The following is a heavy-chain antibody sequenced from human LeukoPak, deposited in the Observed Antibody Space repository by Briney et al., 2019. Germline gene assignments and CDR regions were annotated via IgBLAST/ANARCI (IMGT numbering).Heavy chain of an antibody. CDR2: IYHSGST. V-gene: IGHV4-30-2*01. CDR3: ASATVMGSSYAFDI. CDR1: GGSISSGGYY. J-gene: IGHJ3*02. D-gene: IGHD6-6*01. Sequence: PSETLSLTCTVSGGSISSGGYYWSWIRQPPGKGLEWIGYIYHSGSTYYNPSLKSRVTISVDRSKKQFSLKLSSVTVADAAVYYCASATVMGSSYAFDIWGQGTVVTVST.